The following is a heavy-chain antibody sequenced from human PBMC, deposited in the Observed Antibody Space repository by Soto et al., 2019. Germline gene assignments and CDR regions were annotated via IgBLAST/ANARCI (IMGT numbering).Heavy chain of an antibody. D-gene: IGHD3-10*01. V-gene: IGHV4-39*01. CDR1: GGSISSSSYY. Sequence: SETLSLTCTVSGGSISSSSYYWGWIRQPPGKGPEWIGSIHYSGNTYYKSSLKSRVTISTDTSKNQLSLKLSSVTAADTAVYYCARHKWLGELLRFDPWGQGTLVTVSS. J-gene: IGHJ5*02. CDR3: ARHKWLGELLRFDP. CDR2: IHYSGNT.